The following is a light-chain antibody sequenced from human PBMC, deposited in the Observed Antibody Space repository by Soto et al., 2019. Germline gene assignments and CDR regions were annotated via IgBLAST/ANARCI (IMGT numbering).Light chain of an antibody. Sequence: DIQMTQSPPYVSASVGDRVTISCRASQDAGSWLSWFHQKPGGAPNLLIFHISRKKSGVPPRFAGRGSGTEFTLTISSLQPEDFGTYDCQHADGLRALTFGGGTAVEI. J-gene: IGKJ4*01. CDR1: QDAGSW. V-gene: IGKV1-12*01. CDR2: HIS. CDR3: QHADGLRALT.